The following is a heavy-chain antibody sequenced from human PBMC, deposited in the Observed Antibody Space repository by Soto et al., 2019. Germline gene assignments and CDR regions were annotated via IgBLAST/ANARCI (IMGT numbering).Heavy chain of an antibody. V-gene: IGHV3-23*01. D-gene: IGHD3-22*01. J-gene: IGHJ4*02. Sequence: GGSLRLSCAASGFTFSSYAMNWVRQAPGKGLEWVSGISGSGGSTYYADSVKGRFTISGDNSKNTLYLQMNSLRAEDTAVYYCAKDDGVTYYYDTSGYSPFDSWGQGTLVTVSS. CDR1: GFTFSSYA. CDR3: AKDDGVTYYYDTSGYSPFDS. CDR2: ISGSGGST.